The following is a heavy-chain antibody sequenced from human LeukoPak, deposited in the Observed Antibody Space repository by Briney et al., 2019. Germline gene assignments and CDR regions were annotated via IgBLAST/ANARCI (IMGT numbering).Heavy chain of an antibody. CDR1: GFTFSGFT. D-gene: IGHD1-26*01. J-gene: IGHJ4*02. CDR3: AKDKPIVGATGSDY. V-gene: IGHV3-23*01. Sequence: GGSLRLSCAASGFTFSGFTMSCVRQAPGKGLEWVSFISGSGDVAYYADSVKGRFTISRDNSKNTLYLQMNSLRAEDTAVYYCAKDKPIVGATGSDYWGQGTLVTVSS. CDR2: ISGSGDVA.